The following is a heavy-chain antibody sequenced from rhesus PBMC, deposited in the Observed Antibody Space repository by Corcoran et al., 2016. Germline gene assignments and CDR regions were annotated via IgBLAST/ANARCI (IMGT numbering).Heavy chain of an antibody. CDR3: ARVPLLQYLDWLLSYFDY. D-gene: IGHD3-3*01. CDR2: ITPDNGNT. Sequence: QVQLVQSGAEVKKPGTSVKLSCKASGYTFTSYYINWVRQAPGQVLEWMGWITPDNGNTKYAQNVQGRVTMTSDTSTSTAYMELSSLRSEDTAVYYCARVPLLQYLDWLLSYFDYWGQGVLVTVSS. J-gene: IGHJ4*01. CDR1: GYTFTSYY. V-gene: IGHV1S9*01.